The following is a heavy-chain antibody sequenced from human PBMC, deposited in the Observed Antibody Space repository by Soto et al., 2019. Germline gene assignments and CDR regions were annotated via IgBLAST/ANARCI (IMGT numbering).Heavy chain of an antibody. V-gene: IGHV4-4*07. D-gene: IGHD1-26*01. CDR3: ARTVGAAYYFDF. Sequence: LSLTCTVSGDSMTKYYWSWIRQTAGKGLEWIGRVYMSGSTNYNPSLKSRVTMSIDTSNNHFSLDLKSVTAADTAVYYCARTVGAAYYFDFWGQGALVTVSS. J-gene: IGHJ4*02. CDR2: VYMSGST. CDR1: GDSMTKYY.